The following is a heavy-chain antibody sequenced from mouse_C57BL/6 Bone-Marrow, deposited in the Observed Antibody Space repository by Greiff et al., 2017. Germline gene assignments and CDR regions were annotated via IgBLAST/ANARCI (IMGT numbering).Heavy chain of an antibody. CDR2: IHPNSGST. CDR3: ASLYYRFDY. D-gene: IGHD2-14*01. J-gene: IGHJ2*01. Sequence: QVQLKASGAELVKPGASVKLSCKASGYTFTSYWMHWVKQRPGQGLEWIGMIHPNSGSTNYNEKFKSKATLTVDKSSSTAYMQLSSLTSEDSAVYYSASLYYRFDYWGQGTTLTVSS. CDR1: GYTFTSYW. V-gene: IGHV1-64*01.